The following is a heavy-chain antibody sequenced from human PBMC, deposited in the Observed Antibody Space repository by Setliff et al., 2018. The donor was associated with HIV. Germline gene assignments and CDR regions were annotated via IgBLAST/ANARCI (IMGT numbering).Heavy chain of an antibody. V-gene: IGHV4-34*01. CDR2: INHSGST. Sequence: SETLSLTCAVYGGSLSGYYWTWIRQPPGKGLEWIGEINHSGSTNYNPSLKSRVTISIDTSKNQFSLKLSSVTAADTAMYYCASPASDSSTVNGADYWGQGTLVTVS. D-gene: IGHD6-13*01. CDR3: ASPASDSSTVNGADY. CDR1: GGSLSGYY. J-gene: IGHJ4*02.